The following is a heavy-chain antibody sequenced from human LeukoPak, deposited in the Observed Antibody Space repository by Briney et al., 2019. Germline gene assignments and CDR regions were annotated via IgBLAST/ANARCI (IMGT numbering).Heavy chain of an antibody. D-gene: IGHD3-10*01. CDR3: ARSPGRDKLWFGELLSHFDY. Sequence: GGSLRLSCAASGFTFSSYAMHWVRQAPGKGLEWVAVISYDGSNKYYADSVKGRFTISRDNSKNTLYLQMNSLRAEDTAVYYCARSPGRDKLWFGELLSHFDYWGQGTLVTVSS. CDR1: GFTFSSYA. CDR2: ISYDGSNK. V-gene: IGHV3-30*04. J-gene: IGHJ4*02.